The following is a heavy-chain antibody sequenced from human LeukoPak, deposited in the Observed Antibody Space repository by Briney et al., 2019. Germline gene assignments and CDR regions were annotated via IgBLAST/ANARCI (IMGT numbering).Heavy chain of an antibody. CDR3: AREAAGPIYADYYGMDV. CDR1: GFTFSDYY. CDR2: ISSSSSYT. J-gene: IGHJ6*02. D-gene: IGHD6-13*01. V-gene: IGHV3-11*05. Sequence: GGSLRLSCAASGFTFSDYYMSWIRQAPGKGLEWVSYISSSSSYTNYADSVKGRFTISRDNAKNSLYLQMNSLRAEDTAVYYCAREAAGPIYADYYGMDVWGQGTTVTVSS.